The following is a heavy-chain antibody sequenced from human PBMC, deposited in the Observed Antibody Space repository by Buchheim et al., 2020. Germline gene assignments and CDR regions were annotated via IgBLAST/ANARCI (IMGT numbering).Heavy chain of an antibody. Sequence: EVQLVESGGGLVQPGGSLRLSCVASGFTFSPYWMHWVRQAPGKGLVWVSRIGIDGSTTNYADSVKGRFTTSRDSVKNALYLQMDSLRAEDTAVYFCGRGGSNTARGMDVWGQGTT. CDR3: GRGGSNTARGMDV. J-gene: IGHJ6*02. CDR2: IGIDGSTT. CDR1: GFTFSPYW. D-gene: IGHD5-18*01. V-gene: IGHV3-74*01.